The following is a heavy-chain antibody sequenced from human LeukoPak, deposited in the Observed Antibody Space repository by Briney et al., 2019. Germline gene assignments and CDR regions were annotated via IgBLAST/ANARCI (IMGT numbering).Heavy chain of an antibody. Sequence: GGSLRLSCAASGFTFSSYGMHWVRQAPGKRLEWVAFIRYDGSNKYYADSVKGRFTISRDNSKNTLYLQMNSLRAEDTAVYYCAKVGFQLPDYWGQGTLVTVSS. V-gene: IGHV3-30*02. J-gene: IGHJ4*02. CDR1: GFTFSSYG. CDR2: IRYDGSNK. D-gene: IGHD2-2*01. CDR3: AKVGFQLPDY.